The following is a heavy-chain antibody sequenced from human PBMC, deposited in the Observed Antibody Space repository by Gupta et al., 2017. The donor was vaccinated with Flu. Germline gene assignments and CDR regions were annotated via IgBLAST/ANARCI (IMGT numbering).Heavy chain of an antibody. J-gene: IGHJ4*02. CDR1: GGSFSGYH. Sequence: VQLQQWGAGLLKPSDTLSLTCAVSGGSFSGYHWNWIRQSPGKGLEWIGEINHSRITNHNPSLKSRVTISVDTSKRQFSLKLRSVTAADTAVYYCARGGRYDWKYQFDYWGQGTLVTVSS. D-gene: IGHD1-7*01. CDR3: ARGGRYDWKYQFDY. V-gene: IGHV4-34*01. CDR2: INHSRIT.